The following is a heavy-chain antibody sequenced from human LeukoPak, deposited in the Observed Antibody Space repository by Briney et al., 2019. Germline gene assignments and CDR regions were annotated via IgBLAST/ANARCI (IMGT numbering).Heavy chain of an antibody. CDR1: GYTFTSFV. D-gene: IGHD2-2*01. CDR2: ISAYNGNT. Sequence: ASVKVSCKTSGYTFTSFVITWVRQAPGQGLEWMGWISAYNGNTNYAQKLQGRVTMTTDTSTSTAYMELRSLRYDDTAVYYCARDFIGPAASYWGQGTLVTVSS. J-gene: IGHJ4*02. V-gene: IGHV1-18*01. CDR3: ARDFIGPAASY.